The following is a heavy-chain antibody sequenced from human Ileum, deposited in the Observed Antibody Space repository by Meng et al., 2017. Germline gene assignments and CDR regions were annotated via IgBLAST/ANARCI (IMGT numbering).Heavy chain of an antibody. CDR3: ARVRDNEFDL. Sequence: QVQMVQSGAEVKNPGASVKVSCKASGYPFPSYDINWVRQATGQGLEWMGWMNPNSGNTEYVQKFQGRVTMTRNTSISTAYMELSSLRSEDTAVYYCARVRDNEFDLWGQGTLVTVSS. CDR2: MNPNSGNT. V-gene: IGHV1-8*01. CDR1: GYPFPSYD. D-gene: IGHD2-21*01. J-gene: IGHJ5*02.